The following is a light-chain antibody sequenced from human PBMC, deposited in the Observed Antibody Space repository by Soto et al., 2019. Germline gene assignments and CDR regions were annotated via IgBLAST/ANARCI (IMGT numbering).Light chain of an antibody. CDR3: QQYYRTPFT. Sequence: DIVMTQSPESLPVSLGERATINCKYSHSVLYTSNNQNYLAWYQQKPGQPPKLLFYWASTRESGVPARFSGSGSGTDVTLTISSLGAEDVAVYYCQQYYRTPFTFGPGTKVDIK. CDR1: HSVLYTSNNQNY. J-gene: IGKJ3*01. CDR2: WAS. V-gene: IGKV4-1*01.